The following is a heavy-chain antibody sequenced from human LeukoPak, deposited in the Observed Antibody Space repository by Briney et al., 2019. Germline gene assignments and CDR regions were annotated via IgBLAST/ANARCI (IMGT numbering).Heavy chain of an antibody. V-gene: IGHV4-34*01. CDR3: ARGRGLEIDY. CDR1: GGSFSGYY. J-gene: IGHJ4*02. CDR2: INHSGTT. D-gene: IGHD6-19*01. Sequence: SETLSLTCAVYGGSFSGYYWNWIRQPPGKGLEWIGEINHSGTTNYNPSLKSRVTLSVDTSKNQFSLKLTSVTAADTAVYYCARGRGLEIDYWGQGTLVTVSS.